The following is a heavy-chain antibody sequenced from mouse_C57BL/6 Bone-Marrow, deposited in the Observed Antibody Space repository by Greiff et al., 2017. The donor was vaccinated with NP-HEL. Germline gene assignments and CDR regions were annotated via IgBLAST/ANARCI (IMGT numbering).Heavy chain of an antibody. Sequence: VKLVESGPGLVQPSQSLSITCTVSGFSLTSYGVHWVRQSPGKGLEWLGVIWSGGSTDYNAAFISRLSISKDNSKSQVFFKMNSLQADDTAIYYCARKRGSNYSYYYAMDYWGQGTSVTVSS. V-gene: IGHV2-2*01. CDR1: GFSLTSYG. CDR3: ARKRGSNYSYYYAMDY. CDR2: IWSGGST. J-gene: IGHJ4*01. D-gene: IGHD2-5*01.